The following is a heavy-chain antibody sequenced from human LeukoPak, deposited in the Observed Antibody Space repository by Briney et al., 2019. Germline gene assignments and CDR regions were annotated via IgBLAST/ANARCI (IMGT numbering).Heavy chain of an antibody. CDR1: GFTFTTNA. CDR2: ISGRTGAT. D-gene: IGHD5-12*01. V-gene: IGHV3-23*01. CDR3: AKCGNSGCHLIDY. Sequence: PGGSLRLFCAASGFTFTTNAMGWVRQAPGKGLEWVSAISGRTGATYYADSEKGRFTISRDNSKRTLYLQMDSLRAEDTAVYYCAKCGNSGCHLIDYWGQGTLVTVSS. J-gene: IGHJ4*02.